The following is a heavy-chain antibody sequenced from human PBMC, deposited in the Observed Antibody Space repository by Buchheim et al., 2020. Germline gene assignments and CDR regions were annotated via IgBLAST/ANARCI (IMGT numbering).Heavy chain of an antibody. V-gene: IGHV3-30*03. CDR2: ISYDGSNK. D-gene: IGHD6-13*01. CDR3: ARDRSSSWYGMDV. J-gene: IGHJ6*02. Sequence: QVQLVESGGGVVQPGRSLRLSCAASGFTFSSYGMHWVRQAPGKGLEWVAVISYDGSNKYYADSVKGRFTISRDNSKNTLYLQMNSLRAEDTAVYYCARDRSSSWYGMDVWGQGTT. CDR1: GFTFSSYG.